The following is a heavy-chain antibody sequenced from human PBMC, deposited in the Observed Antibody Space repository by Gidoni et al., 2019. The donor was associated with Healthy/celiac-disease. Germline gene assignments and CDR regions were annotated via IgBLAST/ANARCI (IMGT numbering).Heavy chain of an antibody. CDR3: ARGAVADPVRSLTYYFDY. CDR1: GGSISRRNW. D-gene: IGHD6-19*01. V-gene: IGHV4-4*02. Sequence: QVQLQESGPGLVKPSGTLSLPCAVSGGSISRRNWWSWVRQPPGKGLEWIGEIYHSGSTNYNPSLKSRVTISVDKSKNQFSLKLSSVTAADTAVYYCARGAVADPVRSLTYYFDYWGQGTLVTVSS. J-gene: IGHJ4*02. CDR2: IYHSGST.